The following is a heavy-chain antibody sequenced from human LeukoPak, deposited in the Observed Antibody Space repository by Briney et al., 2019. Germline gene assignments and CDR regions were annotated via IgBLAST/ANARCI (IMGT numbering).Heavy chain of an antibody. V-gene: IGHV1-2*02. D-gene: IGHD3-22*01. J-gene: IGHJ4*02. CDR2: INPNSGGT. CDR1: GYTFTGYY. CDR3: ARDEDCYDSSGFLDY. Sequence: ASVKVSCKASGYTFTGYYMHWVRQAPGQGLEWMGWINPNSGGTNYAQKFQGRVTMTRDTSISTAYMELSRLRSDDTAVYYCARDEDCYDSSGFLDYWGQGTLVTVSS.